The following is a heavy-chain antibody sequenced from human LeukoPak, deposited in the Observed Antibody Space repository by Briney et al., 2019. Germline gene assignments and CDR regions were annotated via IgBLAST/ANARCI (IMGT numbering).Heavy chain of an antibody. D-gene: IGHD2-2*01. Sequence: GGSLSLSCAASGFTFSAYWMHWVRQAPGKGLVWVSRINGDGSSTSYADFVKGRFTISRDNAKNTLYLQVNSLRAEDTAVYYCAAGRHCSSSSCYHYYYYGMDVWGQGTTVTVSS. J-gene: IGHJ6*02. V-gene: IGHV3-74*01. CDR1: GFTFSAYW. CDR2: INGDGSST. CDR3: AAGRHCSSSSCYHYYYYGMDV.